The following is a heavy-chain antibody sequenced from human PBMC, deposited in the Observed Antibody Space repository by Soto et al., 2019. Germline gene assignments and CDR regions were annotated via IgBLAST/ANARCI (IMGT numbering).Heavy chain of an antibody. CDR3: ARSPYNTEVAGTVSLHYFDY. Sequence: ASVKVSCKASGYTFTSYYMHWVRQAPGQGLEWMGIINPSGGSTSYAQKFQGRVTMTRDTSTSTVYMELSSLRSEDTAVYYFARSPYNTEVAGTVSLHYFDYWGQGTLVTVSS. D-gene: IGHD6-13*01. CDR1: GYTFTSYY. CDR2: INPSGGST. J-gene: IGHJ4*02. V-gene: IGHV1-46*01.